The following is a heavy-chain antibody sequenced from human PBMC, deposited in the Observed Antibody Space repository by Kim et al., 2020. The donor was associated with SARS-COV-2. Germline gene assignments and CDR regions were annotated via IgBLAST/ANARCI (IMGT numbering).Heavy chain of an antibody. CDR2: MSPRTGAS. J-gene: IGHJ4*02. Sequence: ASVKVSCKASGYTFISYDINWIRQAPGQGPEWMGWMSPRTGASLYAQKFQGRVSMTSDTSRSTMYMELNSLISEDTAVYYCARGIGSGQDYWGQGTLVTV. CDR3: ARGIGSGQDY. CDR1: GYTFISYD. D-gene: IGHD5-12*01. V-gene: IGHV1-8*01.